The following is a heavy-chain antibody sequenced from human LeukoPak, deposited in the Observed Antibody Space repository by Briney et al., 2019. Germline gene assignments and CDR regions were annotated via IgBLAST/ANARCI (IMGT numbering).Heavy chain of an antibody. CDR3: ARGDIVEIPIDY. D-gene: IGHD5-24*01. J-gene: IGHJ4*02. CDR2: INSDGSST. V-gene: IGHV3-74*01. CDR1: GFTFSNYA. Sequence: GGSLRLSCAASGFTFSNYAMSWVRQAPGKGLVWVSRINSDGSSTSYADSVKGRFTISRDNAKNTLYLQMNSLRAEDTAVYYCARGDIVEIPIDYWGQGTLVTVSS.